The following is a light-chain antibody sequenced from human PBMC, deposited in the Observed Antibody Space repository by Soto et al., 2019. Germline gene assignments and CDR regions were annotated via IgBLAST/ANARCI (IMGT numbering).Light chain of an antibody. V-gene: IGLV2-11*01. J-gene: IGLJ3*02. Sequence: QSALTQPRSVSGSPGQSVTISCTGTSSDVGDYNYVSWYQQHPGKAPKLLIYAVNMRPSGVPDRFSGSKSGNTASLTISGLQAENEANYSCCSYAGSYLWVFGGGTKLTVL. CDR2: AVN. CDR1: SSDVGDYNY. CDR3: CSYAGSYLWV.